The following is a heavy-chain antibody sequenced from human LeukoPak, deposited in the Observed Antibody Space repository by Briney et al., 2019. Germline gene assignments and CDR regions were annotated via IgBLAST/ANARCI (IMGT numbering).Heavy chain of an antibody. CDR1: GASISSIGYY. Sequence: SETLSLTCTVSGASISSIGYYWGWIRRPPGKGLEWIGSIYYSGSTYYNPSLKSRVTISVDTSKNQFSLKLSSVTAADTAVYYCATGGYSYGSQFDYWGQGTLVTVSS. CDR2: IYYSGST. D-gene: IGHD5-18*01. J-gene: IGHJ4*02. V-gene: IGHV4-39*07. CDR3: ATGGYSYGSQFDY.